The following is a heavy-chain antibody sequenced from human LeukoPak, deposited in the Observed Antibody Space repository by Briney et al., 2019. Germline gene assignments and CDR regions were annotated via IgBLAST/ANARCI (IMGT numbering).Heavy chain of an antibody. CDR1: GFTFSDYY. V-gene: IGHV3-11*01. D-gene: IGHD3-10*01. Sequence: GGSLRLSCAASGFTFSDYYMSWIRQAPGKGLEWVSYISSSGSTIYYADSVEGRFTISRDNAKNSLYLQMNSLRAEDTAVYYCARALLWFGELDDKYYFDYWGQGTLVTVSS. CDR3: ARALLWFGELDDKYYFDY. CDR2: ISSSGSTI. J-gene: IGHJ4*02.